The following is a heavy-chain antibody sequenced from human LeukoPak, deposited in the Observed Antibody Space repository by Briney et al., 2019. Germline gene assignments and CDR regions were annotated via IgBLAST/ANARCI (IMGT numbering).Heavy chain of an antibody. D-gene: IGHD1-1*01. CDR1: GFTFSSYS. J-gene: IGHJ6*03. Sequence: PGESLRLSCAASGFTFSSYSMNWVRQAPGKGLEWVANIKQDGSETSYVDSAKGRFTISRDNAKNSQYLQMNSLRAEDTALYYCARVGPGYTNHMDVWGKGTTVTVSS. CDR3: ARVGPGYTNHMDV. CDR2: IKQDGSET. V-gene: IGHV3-7*04.